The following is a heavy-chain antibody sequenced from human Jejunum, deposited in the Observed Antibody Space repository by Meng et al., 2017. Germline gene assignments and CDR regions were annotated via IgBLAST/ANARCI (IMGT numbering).Heavy chain of an antibody. Sequence: ELRLWGAVGGLVMPGGTPSLSCAAPGFTFNTAWLTWVRQAPGKGLEWVGLIRSTPYGGTAGYAASVKGRFTISRDEGKNTVYLQMNSLRTEDTAVYYCTHGHLDGTFFDYWGPGILVTVSS. D-gene: IGHD6-19*01. V-gene: IGHV3-15*01. CDR2: IRSTPYGGTA. CDR3: THGHLDGTFFDY. CDR1: GFTFNTAW. J-gene: IGHJ4*02.